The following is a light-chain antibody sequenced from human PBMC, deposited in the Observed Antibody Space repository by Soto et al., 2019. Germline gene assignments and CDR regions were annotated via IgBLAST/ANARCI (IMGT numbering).Light chain of an antibody. CDR2: TAY. Sequence: DIQLTHAPSTLSESVVDRVTITFLASQNIKKYLNWYQQKPGKDPKLMIYTAYSLQVALSSRFSGSGSGTDFTLTIRSMQPEDIATYYCKKSFSSQLTFGGGT. CDR1: QNIKKY. J-gene: IGKJ4*01. V-gene: IGKV1-39*01. CDR3: KKSFSSQLT.